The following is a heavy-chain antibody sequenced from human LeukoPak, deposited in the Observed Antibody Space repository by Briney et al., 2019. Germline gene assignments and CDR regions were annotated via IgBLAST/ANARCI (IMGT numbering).Heavy chain of an antibody. CDR3: ARDWQLPSGPDVFDI. Sequence: ASVKVSCKASGCSFPSYGISWVRQAPGQGLEWIGWITAYDGDTNYAEKFQGRVTMATDTSTSTASMELWSLRSDDTAVYYCARDWQLPSGPDVFDIWGQGTVVTVSS. CDR2: ITAYDGDT. CDR1: GCSFPSYG. J-gene: IGHJ3*02. D-gene: IGHD1-1*01. V-gene: IGHV1-18*01.